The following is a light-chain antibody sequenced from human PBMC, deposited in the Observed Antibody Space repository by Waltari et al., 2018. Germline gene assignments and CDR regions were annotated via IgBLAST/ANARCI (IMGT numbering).Light chain of an antibody. J-gene: IGLJ3*02. CDR1: SSDVGGYNY. CDR3: SSFTRTNSWV. Sequence: HSALAQPASVSGSPGQSLTISCTGTSSDVGGYNYVSWYQQHPGKAPSLMIYDVNNRPSGVSNRFSGSKSGNTASLTISGLQAEDEADYYCSSFTRTNSWVFGGGTKLTVL. CDR2: DVN. V-gene: IGLV2-14*03.